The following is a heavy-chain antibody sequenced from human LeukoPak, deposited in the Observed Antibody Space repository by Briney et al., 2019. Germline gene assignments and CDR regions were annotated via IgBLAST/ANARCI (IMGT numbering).Heavy chain of an antibody. D-gene: IGHD6-13*01. CDR3: ARTPGYSSSWYLDY. J-gene: IGHJ4*02. CDR1: GFAFSSYS. V-gene: IGHV3-48*01. CDR2: ISSSSSTI. Sequence: GGSLRLSCAASGFAFSSYSMNWVRQAPGKGLEWVSYISSSSSTIYYADSVKGRFTISRDNAKNLLYLQMNSLRAEDTAVYYCARTPGYSSSWYLDYWGQGTLVTVSS.